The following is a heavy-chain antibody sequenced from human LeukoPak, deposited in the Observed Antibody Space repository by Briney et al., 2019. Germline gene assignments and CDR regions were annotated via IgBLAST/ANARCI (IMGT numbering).Heavy chain of an antibody. CDR2: ISWDGGST. J-gene: IGHJ4*02. D-gene: IGHD3-10*01. Sequence: QSGGSLRLSCAASGFTFDDYTMHWVRQAPGKGLEWVSLISWDGGSTYYADSVKGRFTISRDNSKNSLYLQMNSLRTEDTALYYCAKVNYYGSGSSEYYFDYWGQGTLVTVSS. CDR3: AKVNYYGSGSSEYYFDY. CDR1: GFTFDDYT. V-gene: IGHV3-43*01.